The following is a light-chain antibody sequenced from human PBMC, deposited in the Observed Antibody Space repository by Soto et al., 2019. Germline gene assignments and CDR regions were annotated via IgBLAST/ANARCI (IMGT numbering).Light chain of an antibody. V-gene: IGKV3-20*01. CDR2: AAS. CDR1: QSVSSS. J-gene: IGKJ5*01. Sequence: DIMMTQAPSTRSVFPVELATLSCRASQSVSSSLAWYQQKPGQAPRLLIYAASSRATGIPDRFSGSGSGTDFTLTIDGLEPEDFAVYYCQQYGYSPITFGQGTRLEIK. CDR3: QQYGYSPIT.